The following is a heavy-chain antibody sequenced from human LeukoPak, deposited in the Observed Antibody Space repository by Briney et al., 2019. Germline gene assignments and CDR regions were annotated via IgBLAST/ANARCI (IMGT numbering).Heavy chain of an antibody. J-gene: IGHJ6*03. CDR2: INHSGGT. D-gene: IGHD6-13*01. CDR1: GGSFSGYY. CDR3: ARHVRNGDYSSSSAYYYYYYMDV. Sequence: SETLSLTCAVYGGSFSGYYWSWIRQPPGKGLEWIGEINHSGGTNYNPSLKSRVTISVDTSKNQFSLKLSSVTAADTAVYYCARHVRNGDYSSSSAYYYYYYMDVWGKGTTVTISS. V-gene: IGHV4-34*01.